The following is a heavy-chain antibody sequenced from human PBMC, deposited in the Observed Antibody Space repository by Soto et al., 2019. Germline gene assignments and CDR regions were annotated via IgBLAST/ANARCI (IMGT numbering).Heavy chain of an antibody. CDR1: GFTFRNAW. D-gene: IGHD3-22*01. V-gene: IGHV3-15*01. CDR3: TTPYITMIGVDY. CDR2: IKSKTDGGTT. J-gene: IGHJ4*02. Sequence: EVQLVKSGGGLVKLGGSLRLSCAASGFTFRNAWMSWVHQAPGKGLEWVGRIKSKTDGGTTDYAAPVKGRFTISRDDSKNTLYLQMNSLKTEDTAVYYCTTPYITMIGVDYWGQGTLVTVSS.